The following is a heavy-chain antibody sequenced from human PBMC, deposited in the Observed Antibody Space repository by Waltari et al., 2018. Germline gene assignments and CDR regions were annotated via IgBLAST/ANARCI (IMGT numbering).Heavy chain of an antibody. D-gene: IGHD3-22*01. V-gene: IGHV3-30-3*01. Sequence: QVQLVESGGGVVQPGRSLRLACAASGFTFRSYAMHWVRPAPGKGLELVAVISYDGSNKYYADSVKGRFTISRDNSKNTLYLQMNSLRAEDTAVYYCARDQDYYDSSGYFDYYYGMDVWGQGTTVTVSS. CDR1: GFTFRSYA. CDR3: ARDQDYYDSSGYFDYYYGMDV. J-gene: IGHJ6*02. CDR2: ISYDGSNK.